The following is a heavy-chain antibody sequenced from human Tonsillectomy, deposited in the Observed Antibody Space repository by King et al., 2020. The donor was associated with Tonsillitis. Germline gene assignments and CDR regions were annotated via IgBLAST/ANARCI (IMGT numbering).Heavy chain of an antibody. D-gene: IGHD2-15*01. CDR3: HRECGGVYCSGCSCYSFRGLDD. J-gene: IGHJ6*02. V-gene: IGHV3-7*01. Sequence: VQLVQSGGGLVQPGGSLRLSCAASGFSFSSYWMSWIRQAPGKGLEWVANIKQDGSEKYYVDSVKGRFTISRDNAKNSLYLQMSSLRAEDTAVYYCHRECGGVYCSGCSCYSFRGLDDWGQGTTVTVSS. CDR1: GFSFSSYW. CDR2: IKQDGSEK.